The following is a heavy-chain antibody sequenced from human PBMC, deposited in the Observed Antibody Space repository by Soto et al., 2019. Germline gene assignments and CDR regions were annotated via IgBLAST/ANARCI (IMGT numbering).Heavy chain of an antibody. CDR3: ARRPVVAADYYYYGMDV. CDR1: GYSFTSYW. V-gene: IGHV5-10-1*01. J-gene: IGHJ6*02. CDR2: IDPSDSYT. Sequence: GESLKISCKGSGYSFTSYWISWVRQMPGKGLEWMGRIDPSDSYTSYSPSFQGHVTISADKSISTAYLQWSSLKASDTAMYYCARRPVVAADYYYYGMDVWGQGTTVTVSS. D-gene: IGHD2-15*01.